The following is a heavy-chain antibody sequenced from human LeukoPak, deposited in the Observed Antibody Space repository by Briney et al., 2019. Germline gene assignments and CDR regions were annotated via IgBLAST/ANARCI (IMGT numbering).Heavy chain of an antibody. CDR2: TYFRSRWYN. D-gene: IGHD3-22*01. J-gene: IGHJ4*02. Sequence: SQTLSLTCDISGDSVSTNTVAWNWIRRSPSRGLEWLGRTYFRSRWYNDYAASVKSRITITADTSKNQISLHLTSVTPEDTAVYYCARDFYDSSGYPFDYWGQGTLVTVSS. V-gene: IGHV6-1*01. CDR3: ARDFYDSSGYPFDY. CDR1: GDSVSTNTVA.